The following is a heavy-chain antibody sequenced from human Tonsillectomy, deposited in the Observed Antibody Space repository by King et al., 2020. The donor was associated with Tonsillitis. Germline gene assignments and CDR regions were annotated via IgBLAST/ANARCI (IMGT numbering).Heavy chain of an antibody. CDR3: ARVRSFHMGIDWYFDR. J-gene: IGHJ2*01. V-gene: IGHV4-59*01. D-gene: IGHD2-21*01. CDR2: MYYSGST. CDR1: NGSISTYY. Sequence: VQLQESGPGLVKPSETLSLTCSISNGSISTYYWSWIRQPPGKGLEWIGYMYYSGSTNYNPSLKSRVTISVDTSKNQFSLRLSSVTAADTAIYYCARVRSFHMGIDWYFDRCGRGTLVTVSS.